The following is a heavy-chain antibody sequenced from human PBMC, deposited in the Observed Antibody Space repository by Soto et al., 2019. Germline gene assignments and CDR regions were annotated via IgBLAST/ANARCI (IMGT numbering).Heavy chain of an antibody. J-gene: IGHJ6*02. Sequence: ASVKVSCKASGGTFSSYAISWVRQAPGQGLEWMGGIIPIFGTANYAQKFQGRVTITADESTSTAYMELSSLRSEDTAVYYCASLDVEMATIRDYYYYGMDVWGQGTTVTVSS. V-gene: IGHV1-69*13. CDR3: ASLDVEMATIRDYYYYGMDV. CDR1: GGTFSSYA. CDR2: IIPIFGTA. D-gene: IGHD5-12*01.